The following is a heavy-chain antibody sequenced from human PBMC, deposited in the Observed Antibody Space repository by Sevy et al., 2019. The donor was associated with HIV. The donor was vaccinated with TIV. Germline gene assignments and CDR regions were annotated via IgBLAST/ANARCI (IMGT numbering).Heavy chain of an antibody. D-gene: IGHD1-26*01. V-gene: IGHV1-2*02. CDR2: INPNSDVT. J-gene: IGHJ4*01. Sequence: ASVKVSCETSGYRFTDYYIHWVRQAPGQGLEWMGWINPNSDVTKSAKKFQDRVIMTKDTSISTVYMELRGLTFDDSAVYYCARDQEFCGTTTRYSGLDHWGHGSLVTVSS. CDR1: GYRFTDYY. CDR3: ARDQEFCGTTTRYSGLDH.